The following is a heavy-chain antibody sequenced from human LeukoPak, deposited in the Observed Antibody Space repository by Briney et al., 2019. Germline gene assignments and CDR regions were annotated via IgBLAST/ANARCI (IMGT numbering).Heavy chain of an antibody. Sequence: SETLSLTCTVSGASISSYYWSWIRQPPGKGLEWIGEINHSGSTNYNPSLKSRVTISVDTSKNQFSLKLSSVTAADTAVYYCARGTTPRGLRYSYGFGYWGQGTLVTVSS. D-gene: IGHD5-18*01. J-gene: IGHJ4*02. CDR3: ARGTTPRGLRYSYGFGY. CDR2: INHSGST. V-gene: IGHV4-34*01. CDR1: GASISSYY.